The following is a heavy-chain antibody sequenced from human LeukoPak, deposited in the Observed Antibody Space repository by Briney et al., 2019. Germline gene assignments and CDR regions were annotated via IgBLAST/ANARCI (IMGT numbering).Heavy chain of an antibody. CDR2: ISPYNGNT. CDR1: GYTFTTYG. Sequence: ASVKVSCKTSGYTFTTYGIDWVRQAPGQGLERVGWISPYNGNTDYEQTFQGRFALTADTSTSTAYMELTSLRSDDTATYCCAIVDLSSGFDYWGQGTLVTVSS. V-gene: IGHV1-18*01. CDR3: AIVDLSSGFDY. J-gene: IGHJ4*02. D-gene: IGHD1-26*01.